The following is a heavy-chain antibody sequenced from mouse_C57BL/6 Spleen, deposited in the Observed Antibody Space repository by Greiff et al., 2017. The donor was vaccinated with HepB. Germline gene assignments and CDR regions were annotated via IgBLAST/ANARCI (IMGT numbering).Heavy chain of an antibody. CDR2: IRLKSDNYAT. Sequence: EVQVVESGGGLVQPGGSMKLSCVASGFTFSNYWMNWVRQSPEKGLEWVAQIRLKSDNYATHYAESVKGRFTISRDDSKSSVYLQMNNLRAEDTGIYYCTSIYYDYDGAWFAYWGQGTLVTVSA. CDR3: TSIYYDYDGAWFAY. J-gene: IGHJ3*01. D-gene: IGHD2-4*01. V-gene: IGHV6-3*01. CDR1: GFTFSNYW.